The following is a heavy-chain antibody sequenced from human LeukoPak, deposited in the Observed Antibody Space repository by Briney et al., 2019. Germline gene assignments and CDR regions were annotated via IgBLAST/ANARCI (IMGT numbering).Heavy chain of an antibody. D-gene: IGHD1-14*01. CDR2: IYYSGST. CDR1: GGSISSYY. CDR3: ARSRPIRTNWFDP. Sequence: SETLSLTCTVSGGSISSYYWGWIRQPPGKGLEWIGSIYYSGSTYYNPSLKSRVTISVDTSKNQFSLKLSSVTAADTAVYYCARSRPIRTNWFDPWGQGTLVTVSS. V-gene: IGHV4-39*01. J-gene: IGHJ5*02.